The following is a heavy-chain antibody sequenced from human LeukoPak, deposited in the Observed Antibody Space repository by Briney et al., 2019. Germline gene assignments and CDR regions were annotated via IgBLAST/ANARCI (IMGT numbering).Heavy chain of an antibody. CDR1: GFTFTTYA. CDR2: ISSSGSTI. V-gene: IGHV3-48*03. J-gene: IGHJ4*02. CDR3: ARDQVRFGELLSS. Sequence: GGSLRLSCAASGFTFTTYAMTWVRQAPGKGLEWVSYISSSGSTIYYADSVKGRFTISRDNAKNSLYLQMNSLRAEDTAVYYCARDQVRFGELLSSWGQGTLVTVSS. D-gene: IGHD3-10*01.